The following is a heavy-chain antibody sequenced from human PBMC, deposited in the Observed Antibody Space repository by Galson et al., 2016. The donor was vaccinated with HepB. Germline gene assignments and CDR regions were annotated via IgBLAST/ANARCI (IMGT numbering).Heavy chain of an antibody. J-gene: IGHJ4*02. CDR1: GFTFSSYA. Sequence: SLRLSCAASGFTFSSYAMHWVRQAPGKGLEWVAVISYDGSHKYYAASVKGRFTTSRDNSKNTLSLQMNSLRAEDTAVYYCAKNDILAGYSAFDYWGQGTLVTVSS. V-gene: IGHV3-30*18. D-gene: IGHD3-9*01. CDR2: ISYDGSHK. CDR3: AKNDILAGYSAFDY.